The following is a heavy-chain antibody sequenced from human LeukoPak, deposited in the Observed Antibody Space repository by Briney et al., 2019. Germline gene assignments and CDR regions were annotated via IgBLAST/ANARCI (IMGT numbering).Heavy chain of an antibody. D-gene: IGHD3-9*01. CDR2: ISAYNGNT. CDR1: GYTFTSYG. CDR3: ARGYDILTGYSDLDY. Sequence: ASVKVSCTASGYTFTSYGISWVRQAPGQGLEWMGWISAYNGNTNYAQKLQGRVTMTTDTSTSTAYMELRSLRSDDTAVYYCARGYDILTGYSDLDYWGQGTLVTVSS. J-gene: IGHJ4*02. V-gene: IGHV1-18*01.